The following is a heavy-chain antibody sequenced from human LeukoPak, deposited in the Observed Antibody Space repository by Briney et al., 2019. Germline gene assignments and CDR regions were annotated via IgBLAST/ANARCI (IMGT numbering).Heavy chain of an antibody. CDR1: GYTFTSYY. CDR2: INPSGGST. V-gene: IGHV1-46*01. CDR3: ARVLAVAGTAPDY. D-gene: IGHD6-19*01. Sequence: ASVTVSCKASGYTFTSYYMHWVRQAPGQGLEWMGIINPSGGSTSYAQKFQGRVTITRDTSTSPVYMELSSLRSEDTAVYYCARVLAVAGTAPDYWGQGTLVTVCS. J-gene: IGHJ4*02.